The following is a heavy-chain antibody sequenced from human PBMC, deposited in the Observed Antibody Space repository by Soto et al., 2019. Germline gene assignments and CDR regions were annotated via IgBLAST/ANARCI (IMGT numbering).Heavy chain of an antibody. Sequence: QVQLQESGPGLVKPSQTLSLTCTVSGGSISSGDYYWSWIRQPTGKGLEWIGYTYYSGSTYYNPSLKSRVTISVDTSNNQFSLKLSSVTAADTAVYYCASNSYGYTFSDYWGQGTLVTVSS. CDR3: ASNSYGYTFSDY. CDR2: TYYSGST. D-gene: IGHD5-18*01. J-gene: IGHJ4*02. CDR1: GGSISSGDYY. V-gene: IGHV4-30-4*01.